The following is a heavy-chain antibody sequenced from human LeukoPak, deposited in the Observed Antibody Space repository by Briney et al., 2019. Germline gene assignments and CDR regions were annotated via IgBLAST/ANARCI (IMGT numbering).Heavy chain of an antibody. J-gene: IGHJ4*02. D-gene: IGHD6-13*01. V-gene: IGHV3-11*04. CDR2: ISSSGSTI. CDR1: GFTFSDYY. Sequence: PGGSLRLSCAASGFTFSDYYMSWIRQAPGKGLEWVSYISSSGSTIYYADSVKGRFTISRDNAKNTLYLQMNSLRPEDTAVYYCARGLTYSSSPNSAPYWGQGTLVTVSS. CDR3: ARGLTYSSSPNSAPY.